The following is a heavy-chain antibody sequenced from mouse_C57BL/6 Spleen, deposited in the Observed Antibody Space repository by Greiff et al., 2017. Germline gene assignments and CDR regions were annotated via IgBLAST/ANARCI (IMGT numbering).Heavy chain of an antibody. CDR3: ARWEEYGLFDY. CDR2: IYPGDGDT. CDR1: GYAFSSSW. V-gene: IGHV1-82*01. J-gene: IGHJ2*01. Sequence: QVQLKQSGPELVKPGASVKISCKASGYAFSSSWMNWVKQRPGKGLEWIGRIYPGDGDTNYNGKFKGKATLTADKSSSTAYMQLSSLTSEDSAVYFCARWEEYGLFDYWGQGTTLTVSS. D-gene: IGHD5-1*01.